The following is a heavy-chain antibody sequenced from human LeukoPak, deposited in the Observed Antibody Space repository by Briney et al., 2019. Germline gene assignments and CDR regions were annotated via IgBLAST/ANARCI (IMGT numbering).Heavy chain of an antibody. CDR2: ISGSGGST. CDR3: AKAINTQRTTVTTLFDY. D-gene: IGHD4-17*01. J-gene: IGHJ4*02. CDR1: GFTFSSYG. Sequence: SGGSLRLSCAASGFTFSSYGMSWVRQAPGKGLEWVSAISGSGGSTYYADSVKGRFTISRDNSKNTLYLQMNSLRAEDTAVYYCAKAINTQRTTVTTLFDYWGQGTLVTVSS. V-gene: IGHV3-23*01.